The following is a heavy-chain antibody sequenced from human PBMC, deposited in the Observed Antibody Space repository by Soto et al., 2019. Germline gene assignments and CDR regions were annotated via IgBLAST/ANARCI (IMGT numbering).Heavy chain of an antibody. Sequence: PGGSLRLSCAASGVTFSSYAMTWVRQAPGRGLEWVSAISGSGGITYYADSVKGRFTISRDNSKNTLYLQMNSLRAEDTAVYYCAKGKGGIQLWSRLYYYYYYGMDVWGQGTTVTVSS. CDR3: AKGKGGIQLWSRLYYYYYYGMDV. D-gene: IGHD5-18*01. CDR2: ISGSGGIT. V-gene: IGHV3-23*01. J-gene: IGHJ6*02. CDR1: GVTFSSYA.